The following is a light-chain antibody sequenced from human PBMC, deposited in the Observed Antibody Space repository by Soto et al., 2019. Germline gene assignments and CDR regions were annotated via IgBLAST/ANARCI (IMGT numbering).Light chain of an antibody. V-gene: IGLV1-40*01. J-gene: IGLJ1*01. CDR1: SSNIGAGYD. CDR3: QSYDSSRGV. Sequence: QSDLTQPPSVSGAPGQRVTISCTGSSSNIGAGYDVHWYQQPPGTAPKLLIYGNSNRPSGVPDRFSGSKSGTSASLAITGLQAEDEADYYCQSYDSSRGVFGNGTKVTVL. CDR2: GNS.